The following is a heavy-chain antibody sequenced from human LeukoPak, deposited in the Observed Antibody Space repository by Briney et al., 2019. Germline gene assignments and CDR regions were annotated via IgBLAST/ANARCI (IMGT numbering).Heavy chain of an antibody. Sequence: GGSLRLSCAASGFTVSSDYMSWVRQAPGKGLEWVSIIYSGGSTYYTDSVRGRFIISRDISKNTLYLQMNSLRAEDTAVYYCARVGDCGRASCYAIDYWGQGTLVTVSS. CDR1: GFTVSSDY. D-gene: IGHD2-2*01. V-gene: IGHV3-66*01. CDR3: ARVGDCGRASCYAIDY. J-gene: IGHJ4*02. CDR2: IYSGGST.